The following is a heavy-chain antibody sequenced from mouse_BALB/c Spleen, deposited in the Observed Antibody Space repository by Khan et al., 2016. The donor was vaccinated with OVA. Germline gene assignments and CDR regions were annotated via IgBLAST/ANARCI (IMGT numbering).Heavy chain of an antibody. Sequence: QVQLKQSGAELAKPGASLKMSCTASGYSFITYWIHWVKQRPGQGLDWIGYIDPSTGYAEYNQKFTDKATLTADKSSSTAYMQLTSLTSEDSAVYYCARRGLNGIFVYWGQGTLVTVSA. CDR3: ARRGLNGIFVY. CDR2: IDPSTGYA. CDR1: GYSFITYW. D-gene: IGHD1-3*01. V-gene: IGHV1-7*01. J-gene: IGHJ3*01.